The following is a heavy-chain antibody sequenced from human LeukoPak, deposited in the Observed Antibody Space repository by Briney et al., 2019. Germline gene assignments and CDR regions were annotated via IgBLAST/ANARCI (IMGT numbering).Heavy chain of an antibody. Sequence: SETLSLTCTVSGGSISSYYWSWIRQPPGKGLEWIGYIYYSGSTNYNPSLKSRVTISVDTSKNQCSLKLSSVTAADTAVYYCARDAYDFWSGYSYDYYYMDVWGKGTTVTVSS. J-gene: IGHJ6*03. CDR1: GGSISSYY. CDR2: IYYSGST. D-gene: IGHD3-3*01. V-gene: IGHV4-59*12. CDR3: ARDAYDFWSGYSYDYYYMDV.